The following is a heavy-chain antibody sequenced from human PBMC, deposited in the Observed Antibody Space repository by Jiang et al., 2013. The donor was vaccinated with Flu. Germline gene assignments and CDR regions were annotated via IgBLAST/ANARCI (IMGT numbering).Heavy chain of an antibody. J-gene: IGHJ4*02. CDR2: ISGSGGST. Sequence: SGFTFSSYAMSWVRQAPGKGLEWVSAISGSGGSTYYADSVKGRFTISRDNSKNTLYLQMNSLRAEDTAVYYCAKDSYGLAAAGSYWGQGTLVTVSS. D-gene: IGHD6-13*01. V-gene: IGHV3-23*01. CDR3: AKDSYGLAAAGSY. CDR1: GFTFSSYA.